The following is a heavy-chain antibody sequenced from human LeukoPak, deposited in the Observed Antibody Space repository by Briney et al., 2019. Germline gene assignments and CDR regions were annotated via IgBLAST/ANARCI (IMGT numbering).Heavy chain of an antibody. J-gene: IGHJ6*02. CDR2: ISAYNGNT. CDR1: GYTFTSYG. Sequence: ASVKVSCKASGYTFTSYGISWVRQAPGQGLEWMGWISAYNGNTNYAQKLQGRVTMTTDTSTSTAYMELRSLRSDDTAVYYCARVTPNIVVVPAATLEDYYYYYGMDVWGQGTTVTVSS. D-gene: IGHD2-2*01. V-gene: IGHV1-18*01. CDR3: ARVTPNIVVVPAATLEDYYYYYGMDV.